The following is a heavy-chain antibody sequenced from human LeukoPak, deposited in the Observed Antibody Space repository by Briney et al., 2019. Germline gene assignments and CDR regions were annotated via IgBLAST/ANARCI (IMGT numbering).Heavy chain of an antibody. CDR2: IDYSGST. J-gene: IGHJ4*02. V-gene: IGHV4-30-4*01. D-gene: IGHD2-21*02. CDR1: GGSISSGDYY. CDR3: ARERCGGDCYTAWRYYFDY. Sequence: SETLSLTCTVSGGSISSGDYYWSWIRQPPGKGLEWIGYIDYSGSTYYNPSLKSRVTISVDTSKNQFSLKLSSVTAADTAVYYCARERCGGDCYTAWRYYFDYWGQGTLVTVSS.